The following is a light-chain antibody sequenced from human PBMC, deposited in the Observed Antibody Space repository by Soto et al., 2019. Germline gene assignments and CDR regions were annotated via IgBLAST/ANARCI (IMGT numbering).Light chain of an antibody. V-gene: IGLV2-14*01. J-gene: IGLJ2*01. CDR3: CSYTSLSTVV. CDR2: AVS. Sequence: QSALTQPASVSGSPGQAITISCTGTSSDAGGYNHVSWYQHSPGKAPKLILFAVSDRPSGVSHRFSGSKSGNTASLTISGLQAEDEDDYYCCSYTSLSTVVFGGGTKVTVL. CDR1: SSDAGGYNH.